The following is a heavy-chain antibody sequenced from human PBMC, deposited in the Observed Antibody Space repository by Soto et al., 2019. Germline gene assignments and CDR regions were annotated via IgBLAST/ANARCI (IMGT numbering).Heavy chain of an antibody. CDR3: ATSSCWPTHDAFDI. Sequence: ASVKVSCKASGYTFTSYGISWVRQAPGQGLEWMGWISAYNGNTNYAQKLQGRVTMTTDTSTSTAYMELRSLRSDDTAVYYCATSSCWPTHDAFDIWGQGTMVTVSS. CDR2: ISAYNGNT. J-gene: IGHJ3*02. CDR1: GYTFTSYG. D-gene: IGHD6-13*01. V-gene: IGHV1-18*01.